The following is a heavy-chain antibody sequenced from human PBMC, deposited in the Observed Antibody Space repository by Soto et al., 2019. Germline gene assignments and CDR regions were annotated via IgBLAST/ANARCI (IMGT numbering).Heavy chain of an antibody. CDR2: IYYSGNT. CDR1: GGSISSSSYY. V-gene: IGHV4-39*01. D-gene: IGHD3-9*01. J-gene: IGHJ4*02. CDR3: ATAGGAYYPVLTGPCD. Sequence: QLQLQESGPGLVKPSETLSLTCTVSGGSISSSSYYWGWIRQPPGKGLEWIGSIYYSGNTYYNPSLKSRVTLSVDTSKNQLARTLRSVTAADTAVYYCATAGGAYYPVLTGPCDWGQGTLVTVSS.